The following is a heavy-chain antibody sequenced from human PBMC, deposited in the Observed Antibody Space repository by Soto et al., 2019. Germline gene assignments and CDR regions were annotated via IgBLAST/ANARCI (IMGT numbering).Heavy chain of an antibody. D-gene: IGHD2-2*01. CDR3: ARALRGYQLLHWLDP. J-gene: IGHJ5*02. Sequence: SETLSLTCAVYGGSFSGYYWSCIRQPPWKGLEWIGEINHSGSTNYNPSLKSRVTISVDTSKNQFSLKLSSVTAADTAVYYCARALRGYQLLHWLDPWGQGTRVTVSS. CDR1: GGSFSGYY. V-gene: IGHV4-34*01. CDR2: INHSGST.